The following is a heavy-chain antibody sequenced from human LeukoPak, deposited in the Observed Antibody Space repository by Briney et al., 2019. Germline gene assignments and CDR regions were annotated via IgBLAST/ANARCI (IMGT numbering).Heavy chain of an antibody. CDR2: ISSSSSYI. J-gene: IGHJ2*01. V-gene: IGHV3-21*01. D-gene: IGHD6-13*01. CDR1: GFTFSSYS. Sequence: GGSLRLSCAASGFTFSSYSINWVRQAPGKGLEWVSSISSSSSYIYYADSVKGRFTISRDNAKNSLYLQMNSLRAEDTAVYYCARDRGEAAAGINWYFDLWGRGTLVTVSS. CDR3: ARDRGEAAAGINWYFDL.